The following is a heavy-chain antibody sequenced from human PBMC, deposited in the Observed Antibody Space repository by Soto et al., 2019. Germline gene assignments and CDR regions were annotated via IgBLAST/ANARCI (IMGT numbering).Heavy chain of an antibody. J-gene: IGHJ6*02. CDR3: ARATSSVLVPAATYDYYDSGMDV. CDR1: GFTFSSYW. CDR2: IKQDGSEK. Sequence: EVQLVESGGGLVQPGGSLRLSCAASGFTFSSYWMSWVRQAPGKGLEWVANIKQDGSEKYYVDSVKGRFTISRDNAKNSLYLQMSSLRAEEAAVYYCARATSSVLVPAATYDYYDSGMDVWGQGTTVTVSS. V-gene: IGHV3-7*01. D-gene: IGHD2-2*01.